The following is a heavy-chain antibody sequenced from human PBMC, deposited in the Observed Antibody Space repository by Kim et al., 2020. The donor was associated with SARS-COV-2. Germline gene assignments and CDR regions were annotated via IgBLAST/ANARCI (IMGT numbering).Heavy chain of an antibody. CDR1: GFTFSSYA. D-gene: IGHD2-21*02. CDR2: ISGSGGST. CDR3: AKHYQLFRLGEIVVTAIPGPEDY. J-gene: IGHJ4*02. V-gene: IGHV3-23*01. Sequence: GGSLRLSCAASGFTFSSYAMSWVRQAPGKGLEWVSAISGSGGSTYYADSVKGRFTISRDNSKNTLYLQMNSLRAEDTAVYYCAKHYQLFRLGEIVVTAIPGPEDYWGQGTLVTVSS.